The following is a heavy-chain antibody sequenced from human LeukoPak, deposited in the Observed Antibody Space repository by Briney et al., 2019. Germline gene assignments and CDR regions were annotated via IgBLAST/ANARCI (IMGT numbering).Heavy chain of an antibody. V-gene: IGHV1-46*01. D-gene: IGHD3-22*01. CDR1: GYTFTTYY. CDR2: INPRDGST. Sequence: ASVKVSCKASGYTFTTYYMHWVRQAPGHGLEWMGIINPRDGSTSYAQKFQDRVTMTRDTSTSTVYMELSSLRSEDTAVYYCAREGLDTSDYYGSRLDYWGPGTLVTISS. J-gene: IGHJ4*02. CDR3: AREGLDTSDYYGSRLDY.